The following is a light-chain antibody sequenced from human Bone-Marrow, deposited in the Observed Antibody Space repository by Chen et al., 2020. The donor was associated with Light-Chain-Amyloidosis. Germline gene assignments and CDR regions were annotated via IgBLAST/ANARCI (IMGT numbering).Light chain of an antibody. J-gene: IGLJ3*02. CDR1: NIGSTS. Sequence: SYVLTQPSSVSVAPGQTAPLACGGNNIGSTSVHWYQQTPGQAPLLVVYDDSDQPSGIPERLSGSNSGNTATLTISRVEAGDEADYYCQVWDRSSDRPVFGGGTKLTVL. CDR2: DDS. CDR3: QVWDRSSDRPV. V-gene: IGLV3-21*02.